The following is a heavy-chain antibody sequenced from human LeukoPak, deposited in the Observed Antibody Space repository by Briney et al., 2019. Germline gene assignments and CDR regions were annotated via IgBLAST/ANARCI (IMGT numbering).Heavy chain of an antibody. CDR2: ISSSGSTI. D-gene: IGHD3-9*01. CDR3: ARSDYDILTGSRPFDY. Sequence: GGSLRLSCAASGFTFSSYSMNWVRQAPGKGLEWVSYISSSGSTIYYADSVKGRFTISRDNAKNSLYLQMNSLRAEDTAVYYCARSDYDILTGSRPFDYWGQGTLVTVSS. J-gene: IGHJ4*02. CDR1: GFTFSSYS. V-gene: IGHV3-48*04.